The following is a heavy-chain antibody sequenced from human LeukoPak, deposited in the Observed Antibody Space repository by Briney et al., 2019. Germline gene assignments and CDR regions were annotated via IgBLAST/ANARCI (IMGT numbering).Heavy chain of an antibody. J-gene: IGHJ4*02. CDR2: VKQDGGEK. CDR3: ARVSAEWLLSY. CDR1: GFTFSSDW. V-gene: IGHV3-7*01. D-gene: IGHD3-3*01. Sequence: GGSLRLSCAASGFTFSSDWMAWVRQAPGKGLEWVANVKQDGGEKFYLDSVKGRFTISRDNSRNSLYLQMNSLRAEDTAVYYCARVSAEWLLSYWGQGTLVTVSS.